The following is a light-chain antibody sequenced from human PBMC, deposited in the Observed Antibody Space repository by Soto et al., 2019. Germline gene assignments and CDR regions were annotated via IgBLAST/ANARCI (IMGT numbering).Light chain of an antibody. V-gene: IGKV3-15*01. Sequence: EVVMTQAPATLYVSPGERATLSCRASQSVGSYLAWYQQKPGQAPRLLIYGASNRAAGISPRFSGGGSGTEFNHTMSSLQSEDFEVYSCQQYNHWPRTCGQGTKVGIK. CDR2: GAS. J-gene: IGKJ1*01. CDR3: QQYNHWPRT. CDR1: QSVGSY.